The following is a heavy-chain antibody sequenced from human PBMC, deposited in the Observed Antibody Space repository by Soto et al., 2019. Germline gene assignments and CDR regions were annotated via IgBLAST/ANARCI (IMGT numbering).Heavy chain of an antibody. CDR3: ARDSPNYDFWSGYSFYYYYGMDV. CDR2: INAGNGNT. Sequence: ASVKVSCKASGYTFTSYSMHWVRQAPGQRLEWMGWINAGNGNTKYSQKFQGRVTITRDTSASTAYMELSSLRSEDTAVYYCARDSPNYDFWSGYSFYYYYGMDVWGQGTTVTVSS. J-gene: IGHJ6*02. D-gene: IGHD3-3*01. CDR1: GYTFTSYS. V-gene: IGHV1-3*01.